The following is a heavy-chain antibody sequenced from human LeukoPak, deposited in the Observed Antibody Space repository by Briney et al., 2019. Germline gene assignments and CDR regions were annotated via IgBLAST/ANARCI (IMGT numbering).Heavy chain of an antibody. CDR1: GFTFSIYG. J-gene: IGHJ4*02. Sequence: PGGTLRLSCAASGFTFSIYGMSWVRQAPGKGLEWVSGISGSGGYTYYADSVKGRFTISRDNSKNTLYLQMNSLRAEDTAVYYCARRAGAYSHPYDYWGQGTLVTVSS. V-gene: IGHV3-23*01. D-gene: IGHD4/OR15-4a*01. CDR3: ARRAGAYSHPYDY. CDR2: ISGSGGYT.